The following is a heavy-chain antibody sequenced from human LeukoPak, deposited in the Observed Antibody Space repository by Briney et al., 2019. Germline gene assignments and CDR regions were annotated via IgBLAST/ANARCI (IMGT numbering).Heavy chain of an antibody. CDR3: ARGRYCSGGSCQRLDY. CDR2: IKQDGSEK. J-gene: IGHJ4*02. CDR1: GFTFSSYW. D-gene: IGHD2-15*01. V-gene: IGHV3-7*01. Sequence: GGSLRLSCAVSGFTFSSYWMTWVRQAPGKGLEWVANIKQDGSEKYYEDSMKGRFTISRDNAENSLYLQMNSLRAEDTAVYYCARGRYCSGGSCQRLDYWGQGTLVTVSS.